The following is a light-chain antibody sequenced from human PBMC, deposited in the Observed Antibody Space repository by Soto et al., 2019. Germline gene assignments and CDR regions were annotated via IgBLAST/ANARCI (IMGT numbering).Light chain of an antibody. CDR3: QHYYSAPYT. CDR1: QSVLYNSKNKNY. V-gene: IGKV4-1*01. J-gene: IGKJ2*01. CDR2: WAS. Sequence: DIVMTQSPDSLAVYLGERATINCKSSQSVLYNSKNKNYLAWYQQKPGQPPRLLIYWASTRESGVPDRFSGSGSGTDFTLAISSLQAEDVAVYYCQHYYSAPYTFGQGTKLEIK.